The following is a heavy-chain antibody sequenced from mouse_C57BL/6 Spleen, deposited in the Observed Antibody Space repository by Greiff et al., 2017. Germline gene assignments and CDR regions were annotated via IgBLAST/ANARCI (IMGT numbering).Heavy chain of an antibody. CDR3: ARVGDPSPYAMDY. Sequence: QVQLQQSGAELVRPGTSVKVSCKASGYAFTNYLIEWVKQRPGQGLEWIGVINPGSGGTNYNEKFKGKATLTADKSSSTAYMQLSSLTSEDSAVYFCARVGDPSPYAMDYWGQGTSVTVSS. CDR2: INPGSGGT. J-gene: IGHJ4*01. V-gene: IGHV1-54*01. D-gene: IGHD2-13*01. CDR1: GYAFTNYL.